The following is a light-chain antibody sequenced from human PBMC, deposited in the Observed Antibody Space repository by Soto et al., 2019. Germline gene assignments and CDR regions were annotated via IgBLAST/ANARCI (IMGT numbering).Light chain of an antibody. CDR2: GAS. CDR3: QQYGGSPPYT. Sequence: EIVLTQSPGTLSLSPGERATLSCRASQSVSSSYLAWYQQKPGQAPRLLIYGASTRATAIPDRFSGSRSGTDFTLTISRLEPEDVAVYYCQQYGGSPPYTFGQGTKLEIK. V-gene: IGKV3-20*01. CDR1: QSVSSSY. J-gene: IGKJ2*01.